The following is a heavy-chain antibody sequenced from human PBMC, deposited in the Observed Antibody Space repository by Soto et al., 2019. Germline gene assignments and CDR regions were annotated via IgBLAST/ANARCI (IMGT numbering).Heavy chain of an antibody. V-gene: IGHV4-30-2*01. CDR2: IYHRGST. J-gene: IGHJ4*02. CDR3: ARATYFDSSGYHSYYFDY. Sequence: KTSETLSLTCAVSGGSTSSGGFSWSWIRQAPGKGLEWIGYIYHRGSTYYNPSLKSRVTISVDRSKNQFSLKMTSVTAADTAVYYCARATYFDSSGYHSYYFDYWGRGTLVTVS. CDR1: GGSTSSGGFS. D-gene: IGHD3-22*01.